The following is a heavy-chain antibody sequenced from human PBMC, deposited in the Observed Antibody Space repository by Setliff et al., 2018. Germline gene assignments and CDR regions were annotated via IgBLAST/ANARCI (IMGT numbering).Heavy chain of an antibody. CDR1: GFTFSTYT. D-gene: IGHD5-18*01. J-gene: IGHJ6*02. V-gene: IGHV3-48*04. CDR2: ISSRSSTT. Sequence: PGGSLRLSCAASGFTFSTYTMNWVRQAPGKGLEWISYISSRSSTTHYADSVKGRFTISRDNAKNSLYLQMNSLRAEDTAVYYCARGDRWGYSYGPYYYGMDVWGQGTTVTVSS. CDR3: ARGDRWGYSYGPYYYGMDV.